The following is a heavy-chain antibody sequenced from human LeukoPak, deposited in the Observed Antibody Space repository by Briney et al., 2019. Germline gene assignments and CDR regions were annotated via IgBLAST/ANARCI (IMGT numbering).Heavy chain of an antibody. CDR3: ARRLLRDGYNYFDY. Sequence: GESLKISCKGSGHSFTSYWIGWVRQMPGKGLEWMGIIYPGDSDTRYSPSFQGQVTISADKSISTAYLQWSSLKASDTTMYYCARRLLRDGYNYFDYWGQGTLVTVSS. CDR1: GHSFTSYW. V-gene: IGHV5-51*01. J-gene: IGHJ4*02. CDR2: IYPGDSDT. D-gene: IGHD5-24*01.